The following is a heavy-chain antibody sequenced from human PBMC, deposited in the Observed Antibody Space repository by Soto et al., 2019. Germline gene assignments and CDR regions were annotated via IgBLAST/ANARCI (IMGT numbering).Heavy chain of an antibody. V-gene: IGHV1-69*01. CDR3: ARPRLGGTKYFDY. CDR1: GGTFSSHA. D-gene: IGHD1-26*01. Sequence: QVQLVQSGAEVKKPGSSVKVSCKSSGGTFSSHAFSWVRQAPGQGLEWMGGIIPIFGTANYAQKFQDRVAITADESTSTAYMELSSLRAEDTAIYYCARPRLGGTKYFDYWGQGTLVTVSS. J-gene: IGHJ4*02. CDR2: IIPIFGTA.